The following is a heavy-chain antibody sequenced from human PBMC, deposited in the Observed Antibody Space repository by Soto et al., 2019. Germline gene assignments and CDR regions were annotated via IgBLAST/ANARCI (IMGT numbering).Heavy chain of an antibody. CDR3: ARDVHTQYCSGGSCPLNWFDP. Sequence: ASVKVSCKASGYTFTSYAMHWVRQAPGQRLEWMGWINAGNGNTKYSQKFQGRVTITRDTSASTAYMELSSLRSEDTAVYYCARDVHTQYCSGGSCPLNWFDPWGQGTLVTVSS. CDR1: GYTFTSYA. J-gene: IGHJ5*02. CDR2: INAGNGNT. D-gene: IGHD2-15*01. V-gene: IGHV1-3*01.